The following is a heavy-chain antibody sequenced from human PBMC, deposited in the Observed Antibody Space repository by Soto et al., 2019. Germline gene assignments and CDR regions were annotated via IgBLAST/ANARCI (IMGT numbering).Heavy chain of an antibody. V-gene: IGHV3-53*01. CDR2: IYSGGST. D-gene: IGHD3-22*01. CDR1: GFTVSSNY. J-gene: IGHJ6*02. CDR3: ARDRDYYDSSGYYYRTYYGMDV. Sequence: EVQLVESGGGLIQPGGSLRLSCAASGFTVSSNYMSWVRQAPGKGLEWVSVIYSGGSTYYADSVKGRFTISRDNSKNTLYLQMNSLRAEDTAVYYCARDRDYYDSSGYYYRTYYGMDVWGQGTTVTVSS.